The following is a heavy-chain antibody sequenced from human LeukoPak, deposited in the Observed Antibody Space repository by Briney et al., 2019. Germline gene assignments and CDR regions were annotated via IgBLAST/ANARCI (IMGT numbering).Heavy chain of an antibody. CDR2: IIPIFGTA. CDR1: GGTFSSYA. D-gene: IGHD4-23*01. CDR3: ARLIGNSDMGYFDY. Sequence: ASVKVSCKASGGTFSSYAISWVRQAPGQGLEWMGGIIPIFGTANYAQKFQGRVTITADESTSTAYMELSGLRSEDTAVYYCARLIGNSDMGYFDYWGQGTLVTVSS. J-gene: IGHJ4*02. V-gene: IGHV1-69*13.